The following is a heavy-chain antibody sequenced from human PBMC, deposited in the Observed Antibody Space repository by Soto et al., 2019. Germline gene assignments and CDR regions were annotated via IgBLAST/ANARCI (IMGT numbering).Heavy chain of an antibody. CDR2: IAYDGSTK. Sequence: PVGSLRLSCAGSGFSFSSHAINWVRQAPGKGLEWVAVIAYDGSTKFYADSVKGRFTISRDNSENTVYLELTGLRGDDTAVYFCAKGVLSFHYGMEVWGQGTTVTVSS. J-gene: IGHJ6*02. CDR1: GFSFSSHA. CDR3: AKGVLSFHYGMEV. V-gene: IGHV3-30*04. D-gene: IGHD3-10*01.